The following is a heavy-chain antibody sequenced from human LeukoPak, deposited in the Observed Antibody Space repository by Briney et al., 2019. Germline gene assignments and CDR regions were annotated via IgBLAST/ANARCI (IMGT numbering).Heavy chain of an antibody. D-gene: IGHD3-10*01. CDR2: IRFDGVNK. V-gene: IGHV3-30*02. CDR1: GFTFSDYG. CDR3: VFGDLFDY. J-gene: IGHJ4*02. Sequence: PGGSLRLSCAASGFTFSDYGMHWVRQAPGKGLEWVAFIRFDGVNKYYADSVKGRFTISRDNSENTLYLQMNSLRAGDTAVYYCVFGDLFDYWGQGTLVTVSS.